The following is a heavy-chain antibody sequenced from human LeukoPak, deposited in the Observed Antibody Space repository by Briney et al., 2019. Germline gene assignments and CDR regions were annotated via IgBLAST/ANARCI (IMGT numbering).Heavy chain of an antibody. V-gene: IGHV1-69*04. CDR3: ARACDIVVVPAAIGWFDP. D-gene: IGHD2-2*02. Sequence: SVKVSCKASGGTFSSYAISWVRQAPGQGLEWMGRIIPILGIANYAQKFQGRVTITADKSTSTAYMELSSLRSEDTAVYYCARACDIVVVPAAIGWFDPWGQGTLVTVSS. CDR2: IIPILGIA. CDR1: GGTFSSYA. J-gene: IGHJ5*02.